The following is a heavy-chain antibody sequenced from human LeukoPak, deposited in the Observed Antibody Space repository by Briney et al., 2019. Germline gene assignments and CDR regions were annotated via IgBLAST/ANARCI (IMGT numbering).Heavy chain of an antibody. CDR3: ARGLGKN. Sequence: SETLALTCAVSGYSVSSNNWWAWLRQPPGKGLEWIGYIYYSGNTYYNPYNPSLTSRVTMSVDTSKNQFSLKLDSVTAADTAVHYCARGLGKNWGQGTLVTVCS. V-gene: IGHV4-28*03. J-gene: IGHJ4*02. CDR2: IYYSGNT. CDR1: GYSVSSNNW. D-gene: IGHD1-26*01.